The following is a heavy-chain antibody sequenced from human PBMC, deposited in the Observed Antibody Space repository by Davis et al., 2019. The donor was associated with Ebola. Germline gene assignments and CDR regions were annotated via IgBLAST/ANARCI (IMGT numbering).Heavy chain of an antibody. CDR3: VRGWLRAKFDY. Sequence: PSETLSLTCDISGDSVTGNNGAWNWIRQSPSRGLEWLGRTYYDRSRWYNDYAVSIKSRIIINADTSKNQLSLQLNSVTPDDTAVYYCVRGWLRAKFDYWGQGTLVTVSS. D-gene: IGHD5-12*01. J-gene: IGHJ4*02. CDR1: GDSVTGNNGA. CDR2: TYYDRSRWYN. V-gene: IGHV6-1*01.